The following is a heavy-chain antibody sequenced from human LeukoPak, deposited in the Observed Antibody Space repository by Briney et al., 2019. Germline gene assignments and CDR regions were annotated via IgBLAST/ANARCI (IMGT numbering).Heavy chain of an antibody. V-gene: IGHV1-2*02. CDR1: GYTFNGYY. D-gene: IGHD3-10*01. J-gene: IGHJ4*02. Sequence: GASVKVSFKASGYTFNGYYMHWVRQAPGQGLEWMGWINPNSGGTNYAQKFQGRVTMTRDTSISTAYMELSRLRSDDTAVYYCARDLYYYGSGRYFGDYWGQGTRVTVSS. CDR2: INPNSGGT. CDR3: ARDLYYYGSGRYFGDY.